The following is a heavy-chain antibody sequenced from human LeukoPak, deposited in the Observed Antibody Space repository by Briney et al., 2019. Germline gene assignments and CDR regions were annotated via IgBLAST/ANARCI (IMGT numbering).Heavy chain of an antibody. CDR2: TNAGNGNT. V-gene: IGHV1-3*01. J-gene: IGHJ4*02. D-gene: IGHD6-13*01. CDR1: GYTFTSYA. Sequence: ASVKVSCKASGYTFTSYAMHWVRQAPGQRLEWMGWTNAGNGNTKYSQKFQGRVTITRDTSASTAYLELSSLRSEDTAVYYCSRSGIAAAGDYWGQGTLVTVSS. CDR3: SRSGIAAAGDY.